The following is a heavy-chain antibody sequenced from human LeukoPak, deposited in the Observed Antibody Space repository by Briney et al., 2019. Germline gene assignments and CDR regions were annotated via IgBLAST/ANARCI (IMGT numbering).Heavy chain of an antibody. V-gene: IGHV3-7*01. CDR1: GFTFTTYW. Sequence: GGSLRLSCAASGFTFTTYWMSWVRQAPGKGLEWVANIKQDGTEKYYVDSVKGRFTISRDNAKNSLYLQMNSLRVEDTAVYYCARVFSGSSWFFDYWGQGTLVTVSS. CDR3: ARVFSGSSWFFDY. CDR2: IKQDGTEK. D-gene: IGHD6-13*01. J-gene: IGHJ4*02.